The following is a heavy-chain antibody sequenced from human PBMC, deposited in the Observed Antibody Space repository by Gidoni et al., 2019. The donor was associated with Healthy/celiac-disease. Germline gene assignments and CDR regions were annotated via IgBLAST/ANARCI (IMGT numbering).Heavy chain of an antibody. V-gene: IGHV3-15*07. CDR1: GFTFSNAW. Sequence: EVQLVESGGGLVKTAGSLRLSCAASGFTFSNAWMNWVRQAPGKGLEWVGRIKSKTDGGTTDFAAPVKGRFTISRDDSKNTLYLQMNSLKTEDTAVYYCTTGCVLELHCYWGQGTLVTVSS. D-gene: IGHD1-7*01. J-gene: IGHJ4*02. CDR2: IKSKTDGGTT. CDR3: TTGCVLELHCY.